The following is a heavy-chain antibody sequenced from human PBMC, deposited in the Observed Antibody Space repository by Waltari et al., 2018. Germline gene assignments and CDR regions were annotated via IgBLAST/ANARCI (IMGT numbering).Heavy chain of an antibody. V-gene: IGHV4-31*03. Sequence: QVQLHESGPGLVEPSQTLSLTCSVSGASVGSGGYFWSGVRQPPGQGLEWVGHFYFTGVTYSNPSLKSRASISFDKSKSQFYLNLSSVTAADTAMYFCARLLGSSWYLNWFDPWGQGMLVTVAS. CDR1: GASVGSGGYF. D-gene: IGHD6-13*01. CDR3: ARLLGSSWYLNWFDP. J-gene: IGHJ5*02. CDR2: FYFTGVT.